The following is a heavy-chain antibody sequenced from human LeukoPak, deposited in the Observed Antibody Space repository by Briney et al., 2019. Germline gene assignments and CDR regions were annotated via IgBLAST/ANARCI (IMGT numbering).Heavy chain of an antibody. CDR1: GYTFTMYD. J-gene: IGHJ6*03. CDR2: MNPNSGKT. D-gene: IGHD3-3*01. CDR3: ASGPRSDYDFWSGYYWPRDYYMDV. Sequence: EASVTVSYTASGYTFTMYDINWVRQAPGQGVEWMGWMNPNSGKTGYAQKFQGRVTMTRNPSISTAYMELRSLRSEDTAVYYCASGPRSDYDFWSGYYWPRDYYMDVWGKGTTVTVSS. V-gene: IGHV1-8*01.